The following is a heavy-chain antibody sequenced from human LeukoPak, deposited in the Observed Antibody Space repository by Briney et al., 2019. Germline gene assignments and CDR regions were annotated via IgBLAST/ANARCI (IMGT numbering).Heavy chain of an antibody. CDR1: GFTFSDYY. CDR2: ISSSGGTI. V-gene: IGHV3-11*01. D-gene: IGHD3-22*01. CDR3: ARVAPFPYDSSGNYFDY. Sequence: GGSLRLSCAASGFTFSDYYMSWIRQAPGKGLEWVSYISSSGGTIYYADSVKGRFTIPRDNAKNSLYLQMNSLRAEDAAVYYCARVAPFPYDSSGNYFDYWGQGTLVTVSS. J-gene: IGHJ4*02.